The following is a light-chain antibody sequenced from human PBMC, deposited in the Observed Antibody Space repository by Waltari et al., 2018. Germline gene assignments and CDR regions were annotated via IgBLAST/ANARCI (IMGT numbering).Light chain of an antibody. J-gene: IGKJ1*01. CDR3: QQYSATPPT. Sequence: DIVMTQSPDSLAVSLGERATINCKSSQSVISSFNNKNYLTWFQQKAGEPPKLCIYWASTRESGVPDRFGGSGSGTDFTLTISGLQAEDVAVYYCQQYSATPPTFGQGTKVEIK. CDR1: QSVISSFNNKNY. CDR2: WAS. V-gene: IGKV4-1*01.